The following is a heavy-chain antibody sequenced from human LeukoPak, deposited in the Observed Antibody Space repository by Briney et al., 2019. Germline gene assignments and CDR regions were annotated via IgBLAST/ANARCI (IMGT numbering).Heavy chain of an antibody. CDR1: GGSISSSSYY. V-gene: IGHV4-39*07. CDR3: ARSSRPQLCAFDI. J-gene: IGHJ3*02. CDR2: INHSGST. Sequence: SETLSLTCTVSGGSISSSSYYWSWIRQPPGKGLEWIGEINHSGSTNYNPSLKSRVTISVDTSKNQFSLKLSSVTAADTAVYYCARSSRPQLCAFDIWGQGTMVTVSS. D-gene: IGHD6-6*01.